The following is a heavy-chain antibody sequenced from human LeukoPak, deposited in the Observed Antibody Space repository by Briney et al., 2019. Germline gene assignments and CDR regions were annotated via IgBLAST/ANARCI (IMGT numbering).Heavy chain of an antibody. CDR1: GGSISSGGYS. J-gene: IGHJ5*02. V-gene: IGHV4-30-2*01. CDR2: IYHSGST. D-gene: IGHD2-2*01. Sequence: MPSETLSLTCAVSGGSISSGGYSWSWIRQPPGKGLEWIGYIYHSGSTYYSPSLKSRVTISVDRSKNQFSLKLSSVTAADTAVYYCARVGCSSTSCPPVGNWFDPWGQGTLVTVSS. CDR3: ARVGCSSTSCPPVGNWFDP.